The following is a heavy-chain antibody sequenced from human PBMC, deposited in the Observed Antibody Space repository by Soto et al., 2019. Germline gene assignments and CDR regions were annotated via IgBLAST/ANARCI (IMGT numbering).Heavy chain of an antibody. CDR1: GFTFSSYA. CDR3: AKADYGDWFHWFDP. CDR2: ISGSGGST. J-gene: IGHJ5*02. Sequence: EVQLLESGGGLVQPGGSLRLSCAASGFTFSSYAMSWVRQAPGKGLEWVSAISGSGGSTYYADSVKGRFTISRDNXTNTLYLQMNSLRAEDTAVYYCAKADYGDWFHWFDPWGQGTLVTVSS. V-gene: IGHV3-23*01. D-gene: IGHD4-17*01.